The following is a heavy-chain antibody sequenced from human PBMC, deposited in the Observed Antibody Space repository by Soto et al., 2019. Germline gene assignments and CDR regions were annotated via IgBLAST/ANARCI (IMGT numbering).Heavy chain of an antibody. CDR2: IKSKTDGGTT. J-gene: IGHJ4*02. CDR1: GFTFSNAW. CDR3: TTYYDSSGYYFFGY. D-gene: IGHD3-22*01. Sequence: PRLSCAASGFTFSNAWMSWVRQAPGKGLEWVGRIKSKTDGGTTDYAAPVKGRFTISRDDSKNTLYLQMNSLKTEDTAVYYCTTYYDSSGYYFFGYWGQGTLVTVS. V-gene: IGHV3-15*01.